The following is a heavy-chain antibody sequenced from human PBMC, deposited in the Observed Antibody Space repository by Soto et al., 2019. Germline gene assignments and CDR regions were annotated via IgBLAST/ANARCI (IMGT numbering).Heavy chain of an antibody. Sequence: GGSLRLSCAASGFPVSSNYMSWVRQAPGKGLEWVSVIYSGGSTYYADSVKGRFTISRDNSKNTLYLKMNSLRDEDTAVYYCASCSSGYFYYYDYGMDVWGQGTTVTVSS. D-gene: IGHD3-22*01. CDR1: GFPVSSNY. J-gene: IGHJ6*02. V-gene: IGHV3-53*01. CDR2: IYSGGST. CDR3: ASCSSGYFYYYDYGMDV.